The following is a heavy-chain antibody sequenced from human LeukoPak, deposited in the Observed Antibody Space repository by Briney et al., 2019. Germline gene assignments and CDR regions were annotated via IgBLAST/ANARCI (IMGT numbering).Heavy chain of an antibody. V-gene: IGHV1-2*02. D-gene: IGHD1-26*01. CDR2: IHPNSDGA. CDR3: AREGVGNNKNFDY. J-gene: IGHJ4*02. Sequence: ASVKVSCKASGYTFTGFYFHWVRQAPGQGLEWVGCIHPNSDGATYAQRSQGRVTMTRDTSISTAYMELDRLRSDDTAVYYCAREGVGNNKNFDYWGQGTLVTVSS. CDR1: GYTFTGFY.